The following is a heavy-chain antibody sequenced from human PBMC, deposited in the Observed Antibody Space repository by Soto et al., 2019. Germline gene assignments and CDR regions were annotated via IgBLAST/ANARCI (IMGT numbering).Heavy chain of an antibody. CDR3: ARGYVRATAYFDA. CDR1: DGSFIGYF. D-gene: IGHD2-21*02. V-gene: IGHV4-34*01. CDR2: INHSGRT. J-gene: IGHJ4*02. Sequence: QVELQQWGPGLVKPSETLSLTCTIHDGSFIGYFWSWIHQSPEKGLEWIGEINHSGRTSYNLSLRSRVTISVDTSNNQFSLKLTSVTAADTAVYYCARGYVRATAYFDAWGQGSPVIVSS.